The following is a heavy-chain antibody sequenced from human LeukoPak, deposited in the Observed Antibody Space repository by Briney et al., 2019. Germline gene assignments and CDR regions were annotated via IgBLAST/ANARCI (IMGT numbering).Heavy chain of an antibody. CDR2: ISYDGSNK. Sequence: GGSLRLSCAASGFSFDDYAMHWVRQAPGKGLEWVAVISYDGSNKYYADSVKGRFTISRDNSKNTLYLQMNSLRAEDTAVYYCARQYYDFWSGYYPLYSDYWGQGTLVTVSS. D-gene: IGHD3-3*01. CDR1: GFSFDDYA. V-gene: IGHV3-30*04. J-gene: IGHJ4*02. CDR3: ARQYYDFWSGYYPLYSDY.